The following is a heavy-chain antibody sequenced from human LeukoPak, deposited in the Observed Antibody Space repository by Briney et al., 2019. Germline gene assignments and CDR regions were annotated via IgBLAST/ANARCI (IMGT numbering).Heavy chain of an antibody. V-gene: IGHV1-2*02. Sequence: ASVKVSCKASGYTFTSYDINWVRQATGQGLEWMGWLNPNSGGTIYAQNFQGRVTMTRDTSTTTAYMELSRLTFDDTAVYYCARTLSTGVPLDYWGQGTLVTVSS. CDR2: LNPNSGGT. CDR1: GYTFTSYD. CDR3: ARTLSTGVPLDY. D-gene: IGHD7-27*01. J-gene: IGHJ4*02.